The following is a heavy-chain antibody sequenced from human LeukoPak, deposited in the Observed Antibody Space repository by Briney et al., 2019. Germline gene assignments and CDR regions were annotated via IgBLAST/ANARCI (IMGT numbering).Heavy chain of an antibody. CDR2: IRSKAYGGTT. CDR3: TRDPIVVVVGSDAFDI. J-gene: IGHJ3*02. Sequence: QPGGSLRLSCTASRFTFGDYAMSWFRQAPGKGLEWVGFIRSKAYGGTTEYAASVKGRFTISRDDSKSIAYLQMNSLKTEDTAVYYCTRDPIVVVVGSDAFDIWGQGTMVTVSS. D-gene: IGHD2-15*01. V-gene: IGHV3-49*03. CDR1: RFTFGDYA.